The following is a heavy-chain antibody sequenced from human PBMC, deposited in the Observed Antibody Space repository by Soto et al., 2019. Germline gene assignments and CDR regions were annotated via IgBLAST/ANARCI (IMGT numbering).Heavy chain of an antibody. CDR2: IVVGSGNT. J-gene: IGHJ6*02. CDR1: GFTFTSSA. CDR3: AARVYYDILTAYYGFAGGMDV. Sequence: SVKVSCKASGFTFTSSAVQWVRQARGQRLEWIGWIVVGSGNTNYAQKFQERVTITRDMSTSTAYMELSSLRSEDTAVYHCAARVYYDILTAYYGFAGGMDVCGQGTTVPV. D-gene: IGHD3-9*01. V-gene: IGHV1-58*01.